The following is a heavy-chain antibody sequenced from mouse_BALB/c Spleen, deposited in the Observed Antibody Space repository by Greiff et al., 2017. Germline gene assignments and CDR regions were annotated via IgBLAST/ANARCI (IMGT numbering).Heavy chain of an antibody. CDR1: GYTFTDYW. J-gene: IGHJ4*01. D-gene: IGHD2-1*01. CDR2: IDTSDSYT. CDR3: ARADGNGGDY. V-gene: IGHV1-69*01. Sequence: VQLQQPGAELVMPGASVKMSCKASGYTFTDYWMHWVKQRPGQGLEWIGAIDTSDSYTSYNQKFKGKATLTVDESSSTAYMQLSSLTSEDSAVYYCARADGNGGDYWGQGTSVTVSS.